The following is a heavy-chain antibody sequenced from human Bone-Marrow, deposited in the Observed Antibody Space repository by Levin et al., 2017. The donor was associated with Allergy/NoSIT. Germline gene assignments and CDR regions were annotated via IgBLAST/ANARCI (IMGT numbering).Heavy chain of an antibody. Sequence: PGGSLRLSCAASGFTFSSQAMSWVRKAAGKGLEWIAGIGGSGSSTFYADSVKGRFTISRDNSKDTMFLDMNSLGADDTAVYYCATDRSYDSSGYPVNLRHWGQGTQVTVSS. D-gene: IGHD3-22*01. J-gene: IGHJ1*01. CDR2: IGGSGSST. CDR1: GFTFSSQA. CDR3: ATDRSYDSSGYPVNLRH. V-gene: IGHV3-23*01.